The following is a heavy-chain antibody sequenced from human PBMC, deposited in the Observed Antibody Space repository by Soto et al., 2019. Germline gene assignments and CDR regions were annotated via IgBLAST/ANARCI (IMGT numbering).Heavy chain of an antibody. D-gene: IGHD4-17*01. CDR2: ISYDGSNK. Sequence: QVQLVESGGGVVQPGRSLRLSCAASGFTFSSYGMHWVRQAPGKGLEWVAVISYDGSNKYYADSVKGRFTISRDNSKNTLYLQMYSLRAEDTAVYYCAKEGSTLDYGDYVPHDYWGQGTLVTVSS. CDR3: AKEGSTLDYGDYVPHDY. V-gene: IGHV3-30*18. J-gene: IGHJ4*02. CDR1: GFTFSSYG.